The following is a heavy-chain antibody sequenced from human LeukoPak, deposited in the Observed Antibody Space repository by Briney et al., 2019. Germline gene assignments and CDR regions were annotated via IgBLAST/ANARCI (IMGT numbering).Heavy chain of an antibody. Sequence: GGSLRLSCAASGLTFSSYSMNWVRQAPGKGLEWVSYINSSSSTIYYADSVKGRFTISRDNAKNSLYLQMNSLRAEDMAVYYCARDSRGWAFDIWGQGTMVTVSS. CDR3: ARDSRGWAFDI. J-gene: IGHJ3*02. D-gene: IGHD6-19*01. V-gene: IGHV3-48*01. CDR1: GLTFSSYS. CDR2: INSSSSTI.